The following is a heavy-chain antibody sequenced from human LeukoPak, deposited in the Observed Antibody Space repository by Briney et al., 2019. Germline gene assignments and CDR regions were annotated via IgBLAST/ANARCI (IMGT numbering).Heavy chain of an antibody. Sequence: SETLSLTCTVSGVSISSSSYFWVWIRQPPGKGLEWIGYIYYSGSTYYNPSLKSRVTISVDTPKNQFSLKLSSVTAADTAVYYCARGLRFLEWLPYYFDYWGQGTLVTVSS. CDR3: ARGLRFLEWLPYYFDY. CDR1: GVSISSSSYF. V-gene: IGHV4-30-4*08. D-gene: IGHD3-3*01. CDR2: IYYSGST. J-gene: IGHJ4*02.